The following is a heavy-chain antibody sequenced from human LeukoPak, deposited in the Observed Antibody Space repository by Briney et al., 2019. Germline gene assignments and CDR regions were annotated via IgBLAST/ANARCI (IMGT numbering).Heavy chain of an antibody. D-gene: IGHD3-10*01. CDR3: AKVAHYYYGSESYYFFEH. V-gene: IGHV3-7*01. CDR1: GFTFTTYW. Sequence: ESLRLSCAASGFTFTTYWMSWVRQPPGKGLEWVANIKQDGTEKYYVDSVKGRFTISRDNAKNSLYLQMNSLRVEDTAIYYCAKVAHYYYGSESYYFFEHWGQGTPVTASS. J-gene: IGHJ4*02. CDR2: IKQDGTEK.